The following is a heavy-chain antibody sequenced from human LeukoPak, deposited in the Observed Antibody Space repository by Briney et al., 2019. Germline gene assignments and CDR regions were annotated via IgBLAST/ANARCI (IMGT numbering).Heavy chain of an antibody. J-gene: IGHJ3*02. Sequence: GGSLRLSCVASGFTVSTTYMGWFRQAPGKGLEWVSVIYSGGTTYYADSVRGRFTFSRDNSENTLYLQMNSLRAEDTAVYYCASQSSGWYRGAFDIWGQGTMVTVSS. CDR3: ASQSSGWYRGAFDI. CDR1: GFTVSTTY. V-gene: IGHV3-66*04. D-gene: IGHD6-19*01. CDR2: IYSGGTT.